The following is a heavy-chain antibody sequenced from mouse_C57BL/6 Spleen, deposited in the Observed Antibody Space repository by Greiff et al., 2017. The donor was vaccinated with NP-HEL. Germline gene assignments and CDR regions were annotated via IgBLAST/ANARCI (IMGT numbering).Heavy chain of an antibody. CDR3: AREGDYGSSYHWYFDV. CDR2: ISYDGSN. CDR1: GYSITSGYY. D-gene: IGHD1-1*01. J-gene: IGHJ1*03. Sequence: VQLQQSGPGLVKPSQSLSLTCSVTGYSITSGYYWNWIRQFPGNKLEWMGYISYDGSNNYNPSLKNRISITRDTSKNQFFLKLNSVTTEDTATYYCAREGDYGSSYHWYFDVWGTGTTVTVSS. V-gene: IGHV3-6*01.